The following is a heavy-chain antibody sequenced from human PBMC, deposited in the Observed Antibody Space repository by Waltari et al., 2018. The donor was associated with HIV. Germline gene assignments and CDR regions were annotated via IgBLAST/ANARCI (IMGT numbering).Heavy chain of an antibody. V-gene: IGHV3-30*01. J-gene: IGHJ4*02. Sequence: QVQLVESGGGVVQLGRSLRLSCAASGFTFSTYAMHWVRQAPGKGLEWVAVISYDGSNKYYADSVKGRFTISRDNSKNTLYLQMNSLRAEDTAVYYCARDILVVVTATSYWGQGTLVTVSS. CDR2: ISYDGSNK. D-gene: IGHD2-15*01. CDR3: ARDILVVVTATSY. CDR1: GFTFSTYA.